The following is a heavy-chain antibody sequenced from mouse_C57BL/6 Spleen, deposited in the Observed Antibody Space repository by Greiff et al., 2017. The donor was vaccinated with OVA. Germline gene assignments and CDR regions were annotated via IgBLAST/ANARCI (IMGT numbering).Heavy chain of an antibody. Sequence: EVKLVESGGGLVRPGGSLKLSCAASGFTFSDYGMHWVGQAPEKGLEWVAYISSGISTIYYEDTLKGQLTISGDNAKNTLFMQMTSLKSEDTAMYYCARGSNYLYYYAKDYWGPGTSVTVSS. CDR1: GFTFSDYG. CDR2: ISSGISTI. D-gene: IGHD2-5*01. J-gene: IGHJ4*01. V-gene: IGHV5-17*01. CDR3: ARGSNYLYYYAKDY.